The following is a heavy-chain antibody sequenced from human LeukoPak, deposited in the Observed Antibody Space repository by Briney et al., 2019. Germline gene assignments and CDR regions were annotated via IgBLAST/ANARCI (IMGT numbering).Heavy chain of an antibody. J-gene: IGHJ4*02. Sequence: SETLSLTCTVSGGSISSYYWSWIRQPPGMGLEWIGYIYYSGSTNYNPSLKSRVTISVDTSKNQFSLKLSSVTAADTAVYYCARVEYYDSSGYYVDYWGQGTLVTVSS. CDR2: IYYSGST. D-gene: IGHD3-22*01. V-gene: IGHV4-59*01. CDR1: GGSISSYY. CDR3: ARVEYYDSSGYYVDY.